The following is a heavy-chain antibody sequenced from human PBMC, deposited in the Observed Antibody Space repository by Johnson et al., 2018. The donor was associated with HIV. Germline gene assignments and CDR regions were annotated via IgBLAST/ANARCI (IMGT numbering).Heavy chain of an antibody. CDR2: ISSNGGIT. D-gene: IGHD3-10*02. CDR3: TTHYVLGGLIAFDI. CDR1: GFTFSNYA. V-gene: IGHV3-64*01. Sequence: EKLVESGGDLVQPGGSLRLSCAASGFTFSNYAMHWVRQAPGKGLEYVSAISSNGGITYYANSVKGRFTISRDNSKNTLYLQMNSLRAEDTAVYYCTTHYVLGGLIAFDIWGQGTMVTVSS. J-gene: IGHJ3*02.